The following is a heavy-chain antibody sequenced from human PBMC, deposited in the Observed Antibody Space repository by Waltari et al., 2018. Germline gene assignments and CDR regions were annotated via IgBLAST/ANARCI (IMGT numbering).Heavy chain of an antibody. D-gene: IGHD1-1*01. V-gene: IGHV4-38-2*01. CDR2: IYHSGST. J-gene: IGHJ4*02. CDR3: ARIKLEHPLYYFDY. Sequence: QVQLQESGPGLVKPSETLSLTCAVSGYSISSGYYWGWIRQPPGKGLEWIGSIYHSGSTYYNPSLKSRVTISVDTSKNQFSLKLSSVTAADTAVYYCARIKLEHPLYYFDYWGQGTLVTVSS. CDR1: GYSISSGYY.